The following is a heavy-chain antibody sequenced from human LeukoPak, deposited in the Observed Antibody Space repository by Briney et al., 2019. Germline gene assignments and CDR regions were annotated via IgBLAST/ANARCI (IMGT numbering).Heavy chain of an antibody. J-gene: IGHJ3*02. D-gene: IGHD6-19*01. CDR3: AKVSKPQWLTDAFDI. CDR2: ISGSGGST. Sequence: GGSLRLSCAASGFTFSSYAMSWVRQAPGKGLKWVSAISGSGGSTYYADSVKGRFTISRDNSKNTLYLQMNSLRAEDTAVYYCAKVSKPQWLTDAFDIWGQGTMVTVSS. V-gene: IGHV3-23*01. CDR1: GFTFSSYA.